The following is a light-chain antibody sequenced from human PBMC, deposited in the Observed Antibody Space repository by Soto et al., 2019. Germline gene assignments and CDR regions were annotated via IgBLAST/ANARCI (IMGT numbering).Light chain of an antibody. CDR2: GAS. J-gene: IGKJ1*01. Sequence: EIVLTQSPGTLSLSPGEGATLSCRASESVASNYLAWNQQKPGQAPRLLFYGASIRATGIPDRFSGSGSGTDFTLTLTRLQPADLAVYYCQQYGSSPWTSGQGTKVEIK. CDR3: QQYGSSPWT. V-gene: IGKV3-20*01. CDR1: ESVASNY.